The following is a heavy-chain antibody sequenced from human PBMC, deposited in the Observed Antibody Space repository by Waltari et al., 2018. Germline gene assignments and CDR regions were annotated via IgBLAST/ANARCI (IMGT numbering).Heavy chain of an antibody. D-gene: IGHD6-13*01. J-gene: IGHJ4*02. CDR1: GGSISSRSYY. Sequence: QLQLQESGPGLVKPSETLSLTCTVSGGSISSRSYYWGWLRQPPGKGLEWIGSIYYSGSTYDTPSLKSRVTISVDTSKNQFSLKLSSVTAADTAVYYCARGGVIAAAGTPFDYWGQGTLVTVSS. CDR2: IYYSGST. V-gene: IGHV4-39*07. CDR3: ARGGVIAAAGTPFDY.